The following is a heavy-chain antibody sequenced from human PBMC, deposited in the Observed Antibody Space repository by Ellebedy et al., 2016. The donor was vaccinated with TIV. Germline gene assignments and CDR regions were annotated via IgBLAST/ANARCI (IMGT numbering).Heavy chain of an antibody. J-gene: IGHJ3*02. Sequence: GESLKISCVASGFTFSNYWMYWVRQAPGKGLVWVSRIYIDGSGTGYADSVKGRFTISRDNAKNTLYLQMNSLRAEDTALYYCARESSAYTSGWYDAFDIWGQGTMVTVSS. D-gene: IGHD6-19*01. CDR2: IYIDGSGT. V-gene: IGHV3-74*01. CDR3: ARESSAYTSGWYDAFDI. CDR1: GFTFSNYW.